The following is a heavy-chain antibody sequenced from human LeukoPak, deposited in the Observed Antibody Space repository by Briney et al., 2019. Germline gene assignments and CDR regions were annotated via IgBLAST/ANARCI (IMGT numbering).Heavy chain of an antibody. CDR2: IYPGDSDT. CDR1: GSIFTSYW. Sequence: PGASLQISCQGSGSIFTSYWIALVRQLPGKGLECMGIIYPGDSDTSYSPSFQGQVTISANRSISPPFLPCTPLTAYDPPIYSCARHQGYGGNSVFDYWGQGTLVTVSS. J-gene: IGHJ4*02. CDR3: ARHQGYGGNSVFDY. V-gene: IGHV5-51*01. D-gene: IGHD4-23*01.